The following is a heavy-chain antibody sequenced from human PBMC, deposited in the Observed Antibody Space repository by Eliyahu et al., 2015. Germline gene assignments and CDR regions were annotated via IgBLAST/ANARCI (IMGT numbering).Heavy chain of an antibody. D-gene: IGHD6-13*01. Sequence: VQLVESGGGLVKPGGSLRLSCAASGFTFXSYXXNWVRQAPGKGLEWVSSISSSSSYIYYADSVKGRFTISRDNAKNSLYLQMNSLRAEDTAVYYCARSIAAAGWNPYYYYGMDVWGQGTTVTVSS. V-gene: IGHV3-21*01. CDR2: ISSSSSYI. J-gene: IGHJ6*02. CDR3: ARSIAAAGWNPYYYYGMDV. CDR1: GFTFXSYX.